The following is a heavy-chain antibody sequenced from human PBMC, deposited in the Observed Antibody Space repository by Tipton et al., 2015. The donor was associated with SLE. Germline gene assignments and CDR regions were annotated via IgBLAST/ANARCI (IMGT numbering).Heavy chain of an antibody. J-gene: IGHJ4*02. CDR3: ARDWGGEALDF. Sequence: TLSLTCTVSGGSFIGYYWSWIRQPAGKGPEWIGRIYTGGRTIHNPSLNSRVTMSLDTSKSQFSLKLTSVTAADTAVYYCARDWGGEALDFWGQGTLVTVSS. CDR2: IYTGGRT. V-gene: IGHV4-4*07. D-gene: IGHD2-21*01. CDR1: GGSFIGYY.